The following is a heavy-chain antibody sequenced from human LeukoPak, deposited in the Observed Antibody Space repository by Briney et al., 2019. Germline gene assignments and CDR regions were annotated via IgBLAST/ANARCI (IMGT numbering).Heavy chain of an antibody. D-gene: IGHD3-10*01. J-gene: IGHJ4*02. CDR3: ARGGSMVRGVIPRNY. Sequence: SETLSLTCAVYGGSFSGYYWSWIRQPTGKGLEWIGEINHSGSTNYNPSLKSRVTISVDTSKNQFSLKLSSVTAADTAVYYCARGGSMVRGVIPRNYWGQGTLVTVSS. CDR2: INHSGST. V-gene: IGHV4-34*01. CDR1: GGSFSGYY.